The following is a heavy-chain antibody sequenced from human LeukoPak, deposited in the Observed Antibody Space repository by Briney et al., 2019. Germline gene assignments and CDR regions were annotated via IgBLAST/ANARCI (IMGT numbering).Heavy chain of an antibody. CDR1: GFTFSSYW. V-gene: IGHV3-7*01. J-gene: IGHJ6*03. CDR2: IKQDGSEK. CDR3: ALSGCSSTSCYKKGGYYYYYMDV. Sequence: PGGSLRLSCAASGFTFSSYWMSWVRQAPGKGLEWVANIKQDGSEKYYVDSVKGRFTISRDNAKNSLYLQMNSLRAEDTAVYYCALSGCSSTSCYKKGGYYYYYMDVWGKGTTVTVSS. D-gene: IGHD2-2*02.